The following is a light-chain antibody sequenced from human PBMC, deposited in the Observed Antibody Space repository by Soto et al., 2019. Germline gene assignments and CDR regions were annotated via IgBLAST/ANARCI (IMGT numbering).Light chain of an antibody. CDR3: QQYNSLPKT. CDR2: PAS. J-gene: IGKJ4*02. Sequence: IQVTPKPSALSPAVGDRSASTWAASQSISSWLAWYQQKPVKAPKLLIYPASSFESGVPSRFSGSGSGTESTPTISRLTPDDSATYYCQQYNSLPKTVGRVTQVEIK. V-gene: IGKV1-5*01. CDR1: QSISSW.